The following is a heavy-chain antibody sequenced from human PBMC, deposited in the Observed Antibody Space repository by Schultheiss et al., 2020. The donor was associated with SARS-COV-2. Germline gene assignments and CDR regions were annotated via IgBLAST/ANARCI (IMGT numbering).Heavy chain of an antibody. D-gene: IGHD2-2*01. V-gene: IGHV4-59*01. J-gene: IGHJ6*02. CDR2: IYYSGST. CDR3: ARESTGYYYGMDV. Sequence: GSLRLSCTVSGGSISSYYWSWIRQPPGKGLEWIGYIYYSGSTNYNPSLKSRVTISVDTSKNQFSLKLSSVTAADTAVYYCARESTGYYYGMDVWGQGTTVTVSS. CDR1: GGSISSYY.